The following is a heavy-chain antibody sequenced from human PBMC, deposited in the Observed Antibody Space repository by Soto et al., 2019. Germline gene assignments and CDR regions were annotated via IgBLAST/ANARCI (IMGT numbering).Heavy chain of an antibody. J-gene: IGHJ4*02. CDR2: IVVGSANT. CDR1: GFTFTSSV. CDR3: AAGITIFGAADY. V-gene: IGHV1-58*02. Sequence: SVKVSCKASGFTFTSSVIQWMRQARGQRPEWIGWIVVGSANTKYAQKFQERVTITRDMSTTTAYMELSSLRSEDTAVYYCAAGITIFGAADYWGQGALVTVSS. D-gene: IGHD3-3*01.